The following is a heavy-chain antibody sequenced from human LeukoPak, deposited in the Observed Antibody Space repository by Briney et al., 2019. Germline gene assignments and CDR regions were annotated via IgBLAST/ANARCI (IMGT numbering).Heavy chain of an antibody. J-gene: IGHJ5*02. CDR3: ARGGSCSGGTCYSGKDNWFDP. V-gene: IGHV3-74*01. Sequence: GGSLRLSCAASGFTFSSYWMHWVRQAPGKGLVWVSRINSDGSYTNYADSVKGRFTISRDNAKNTVYLQMNSLRAEDTAVYYCARGGSCSGGTCYSGKDNWFDPSGHGNLVTVSS. CDR1: GFTFSSYW. CDR2: INSDGSYT. D-gene: IGHD2-15*01.